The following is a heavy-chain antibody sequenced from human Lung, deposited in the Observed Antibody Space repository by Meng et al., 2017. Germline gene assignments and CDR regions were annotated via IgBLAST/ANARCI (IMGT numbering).Heavy chain of an antibody. CDR1: GFTFSSHW. CDR2: IVHDGSGT. D-gene: IGHD5-18*01. J-gene: IGHJ4*02. Sequence: GESLKISCVASGFTFSSHWMHWVRQAPGKGLVGVSRIVHDGSGTDFADSVKGRFTISRDNAKNTLYLQMNSLRVEDTAIYYCARSGYSNGYDYWGQGNRVNGAS. CDR3: ARSGYSNGYDY. V-gene: IGHV3-74*01.